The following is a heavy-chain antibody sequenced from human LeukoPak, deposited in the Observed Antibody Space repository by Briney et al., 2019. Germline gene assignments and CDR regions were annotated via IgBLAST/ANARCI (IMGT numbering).Heavy chain of an antibody. V-gene: IGHV4-4*02. Sequence: SETLSLTCAVSGASLSSTNWWNWVRQPPGKGLEWLGEIYHSRSTNYNPSLKSRVTMSVDKSKNQFSLKPSSVTAADTAVYFCARENTVTTTFEYWGQGILVTVSS. CDR3: ARENTVTTTFEY. CDR2: IYHSRST. D-gene: IGHD4-17*01. CDR1: GASLSSTNW. J-gene: IGHJ4*02.